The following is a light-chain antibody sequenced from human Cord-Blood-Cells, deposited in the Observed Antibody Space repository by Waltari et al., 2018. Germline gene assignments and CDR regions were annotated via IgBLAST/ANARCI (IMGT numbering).Light chain of an antibody. Sequence: DIVLTQPPATLPLPPGSRATLSCRASQGVSSYLAWYQQTPGQAPRLLIYDASNKATGIPARFSGSGSGTDFTLTISSLEPEDIAVYYCQQRSNWPWTFGQGTKVEIK. CDR2: DAS. J-gene: IGKJ1*01. CDR1: QGVSSY. V-gene: IGKV3-11*01. CDR3: QQRSNWPWT.